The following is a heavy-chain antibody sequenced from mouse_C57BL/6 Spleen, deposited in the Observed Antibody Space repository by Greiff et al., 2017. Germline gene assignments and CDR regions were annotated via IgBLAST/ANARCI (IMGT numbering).Heavy chain of an antibody. J-gene: IGHJ3*01. CDR2: IRLKSDNYAT. CDR3: TAYGRSFY. CDR1: GFTFSNYW. V-gene: IGHV6-3*01. D-gene: IGHD1-1*01. Sequence: EVKVEESGGGLVQPGGSMKLSCVASGFTFSNYWMNWVRQSPEKGLEWVSQIRLKSDNYATHYAESVKGRFTIARDDSKSSVYLQMNNIRAEDTGIYYCTAYGRSFYWGQGTLVTVSA.